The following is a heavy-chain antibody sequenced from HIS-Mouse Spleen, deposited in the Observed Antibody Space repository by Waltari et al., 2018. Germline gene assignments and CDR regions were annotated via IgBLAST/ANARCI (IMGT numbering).Heavy chain of an antibody. CDR3: ARGYDFWSGYYSAFDI. CDR2: INHSGST. D-gene: IGHD3-3*01. J-gene: IGHJ3*02. CDR1: GGSFSGYY. V-gene: IGHV4-34*01. Sequence: QVQLQQWGAGLLKPSETLSLTCAVYGGSFSGYYWSWIRQRPGKGLEWMGEINHSGSTNYNPSLKSRVTISVDTSKNQFSLKLSSVTAADTAVYYCARGYDFWSGYYSAFDIWGQGTMVTVSS.